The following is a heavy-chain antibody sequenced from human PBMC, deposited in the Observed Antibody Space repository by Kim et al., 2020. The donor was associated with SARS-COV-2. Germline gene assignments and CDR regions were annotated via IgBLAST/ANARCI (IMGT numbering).Heavy chain of an antibody. D-gene: IGHD6-25*01. V-gene: IGHV6-1*01. CDR2: TYYRSKWFN. Sequence: SQTLSLTCAISGDSVSSNSAVWNWIRQSPSKGLEWLGRTYYRSKWFNDYAEAVKSRTTIKPDTSKNQVSLQLNSVTPEDTAIYYCVRAEASMYQTWGQGTLVSVSS. CDR3: VRAEASMYQT. J-gene: IGHJ4*02. CDR1: GDSVSSNSAV.